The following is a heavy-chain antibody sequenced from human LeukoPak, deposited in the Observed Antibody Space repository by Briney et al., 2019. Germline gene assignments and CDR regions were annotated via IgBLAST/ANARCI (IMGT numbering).Heavy chain of an antibody. CDR1: GGSISSYY. CDR2: IYYSGST. V-gene: IGHV4-59*01. J-gene: IGHJ4*02. CDR3: ASEGAHSGYGYFDY. Sequence: SETLSLTCTVSGGSISSYYWSGIRQPPGKGLEWIGYIYYSGSTNYNPSLKSRVTISVDTSKNQFSLKLSSVTAADTAVYYCASEGAHSGYGYFDYWGQGTLVTVSS. D-gene: IGHD5-12*01.